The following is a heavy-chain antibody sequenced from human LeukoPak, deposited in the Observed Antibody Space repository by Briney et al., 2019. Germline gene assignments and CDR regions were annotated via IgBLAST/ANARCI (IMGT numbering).Heavy chain of an antibody. V-gene: IGHV3-74*01. D-gene: IGHD4-23*01. CDR2: LSPDGSSS. Sequence: PGGSLRLSCAASGFTFSTYWMHWVRQAPGEGLVWVSRLSPDGSSSVYADSVEGRFTVSRDNAKNTLYLQMNSLRAEDTAVYYCTRSPSLGGNYWGFDCWGQGTLVTVSS. J-gene: IGHJ4*02. CDR1: GFTFSTYW. CDR3: TRSPSLGGNYWGFDC.